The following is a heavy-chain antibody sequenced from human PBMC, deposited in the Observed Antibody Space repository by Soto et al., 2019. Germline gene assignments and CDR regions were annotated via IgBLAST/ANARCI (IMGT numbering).Heavy chain of an antibody. V-gene: IGHV3-33*01. CDR1: GFTFSSYG. CDR3: ARAMWCSGGSCYSDAFDI. D-gene: IGHD2-15*01. J-gene: IGHJ3*02. CDR2: IWYDGSNK. Sequence: QVQLVESGGGVVQPGRSLRLSCAASGFTFSSYGMHWVRQAPGKGPEWVAVIWYDGSNKYYADSVKGRFTISRDNSKNTLYLQMNSLRAEDTAVYYCARAMWCSGGSCYSDAFDIWGQGTMVTVSS.